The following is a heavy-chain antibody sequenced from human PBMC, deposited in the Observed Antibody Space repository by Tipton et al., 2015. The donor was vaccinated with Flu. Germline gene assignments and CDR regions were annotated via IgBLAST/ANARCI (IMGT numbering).Heavy chain of an antibody. V-gene: IGHV3-48*03. J-gene: IGHJ4*02. Sequence: SLRLSCAASGFTFSSYEMSWVRQASGKGLEWVSYISSSGNTISYADSVRGRFTISRDNTKKSLYLQLNSLRAGDTAIYYCATLTGDDYWGQGVLVTVSS. CDR1: GFTFSSYE. CDR3: ATLTGDDY. D-gene: IGHD7-27*01. CDR2: ISSSGNTI.